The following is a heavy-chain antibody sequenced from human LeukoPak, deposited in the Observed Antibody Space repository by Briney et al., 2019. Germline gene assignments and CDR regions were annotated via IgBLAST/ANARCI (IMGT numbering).Heavy chain of an antibody. D-gene: IGHD2-15*01. V-gene: IGHV3-9*01. J-gene: IGHJ3*02. CDR1: GFTFDDYA. CDR3: AKGGVAATLGLSAFDI. Sequence: GGSLRLSCAASGFTFDDYAMHWVRQAPGKGLEWVSGISWNSGSIGYADSVKGRFTISRDNAKNSLYLQMNSLRAEDTALYYCAKGGVAATLGLSAFDIWGQGTMVTVSS. CDR2: ISWNSGSI.